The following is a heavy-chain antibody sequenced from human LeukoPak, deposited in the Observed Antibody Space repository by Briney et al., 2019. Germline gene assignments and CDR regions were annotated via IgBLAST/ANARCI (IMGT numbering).Heavy chain of an antibody. CDR3: AKERSFGPRDFDY. CDR2: ISYDGSVI. J-gene: IGHJ4*02. D-gene: IGHD3-10*01. Sequence: PGGSLRLSRAASGFTLSSFGMHWVRQAPGKGLEWMTVISYDGSVIYNADSVKGRFTISRDNSKNTLYLQMDSLRADDTAVYYCAKERSFGPRDFDYWGQGTLVTVSS. V-gene: IGHV3-30*18. CDR1: GFTLSSFG.